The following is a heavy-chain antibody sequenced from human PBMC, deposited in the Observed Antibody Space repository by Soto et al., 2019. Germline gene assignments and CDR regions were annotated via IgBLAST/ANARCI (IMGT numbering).Heavy chain of an antibody. D-gene: IGHD6-25*01. CDR2: INAGNGNT. Sequence: ASVKVSCKASGYTFTSYAMHWVRQAPGQRLEWMGWINAGNGNTKYSQKFQGRVTITRDTSAGTAYMELSSLRSEDTAVYYCARARSWTWLAARTGYYFDYWGQGTLVTVSS. CDR1: GYTFTSYA. CDR3: ARARSWTWLAARTGYYFDY. J-gene: IGHJ4*02. V-gene: IGHV1-3*01.